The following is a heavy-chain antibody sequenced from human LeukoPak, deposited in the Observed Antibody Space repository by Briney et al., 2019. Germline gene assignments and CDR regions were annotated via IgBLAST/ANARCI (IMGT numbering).Heavy chain of an antibody. J-gene: IGHJ4*02. V-gene: IGHV4-34*01. Sequence: KPSETLSLTCAVYGGSFSGYYWSWIRQPPGKGLEWIGEINHSGSTNYNPSLKSRVTMSVDTSKNQFSLKLYSVTAADTAMFYCARLAYGGYYFDHWGQGTLVTVSS. D-gene: IGHD4-23*01. CDR1: GGSFSGYY. CDR3: ARLAYGGYYFDH. CDR2: INHSGST.